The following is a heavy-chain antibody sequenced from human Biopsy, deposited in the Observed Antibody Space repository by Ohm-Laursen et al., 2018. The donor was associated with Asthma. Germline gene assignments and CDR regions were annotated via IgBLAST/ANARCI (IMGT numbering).Heavy chain of an antibody. V-gene: IGHV1-69*13. CDR3: ARKAGSCISRTCYSLDF. CDR1: GGTFNTYV. J-gene: IGHJ4*02. CDR2: INSGYGTT. D-gene: IGHD2-2*01. Sequence: SVKVSCKSLGGTFNTYVIGWVRQAPGQGLEWMGGINSGYGTTTYPQKFQDRVTITADDSTSTVYMELSSLRSEDTAVYYCARKAGSCISRTCYSLDFWGQGTLVTVSS.